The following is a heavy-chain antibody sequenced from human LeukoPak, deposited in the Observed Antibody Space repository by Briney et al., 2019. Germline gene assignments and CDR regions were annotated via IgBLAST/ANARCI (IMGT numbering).Heavy chain of an antibody. CDR3: ARSKSWYSPDAFDI. J-gene: IGHJ3*02. Sequence: PGGSLRLSCAASGFTFSSHWMHWVRQAPGKGLGWVSRINGDGSNTTYANSVKGRFTISRDNAKSTLCLQMNSLRAEDTAVYHCARSKSWYSPDAFDIWGQGTMVTVSS. CDR2: INGDGSNT. D-gene: IGHD2-15*01. V-gene: IGHV3-74*03. CDR1: GFTFSSHW.